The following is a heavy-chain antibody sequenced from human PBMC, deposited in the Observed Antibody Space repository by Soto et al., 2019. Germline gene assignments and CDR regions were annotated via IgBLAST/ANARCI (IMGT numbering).Heavy chain of an antibody. Sequence: GGSLRLSCAASGFTFSSYSMNWVRQAPGKGLEWVSYITSSGSTMYYADSVKGRFTISRDNAKNSLFLRVNSLRHEDTAVYYCARDTNYGMDVWGQGTTVTVSS. CDR2: ITSSGSTM. CDR3: ARDTNYGMDV. D-gene: IGHD2-2*01. V-gene: IGHV3-48*02. J-gene: IGHJ6*02. CDR1: GFTFSSYS.